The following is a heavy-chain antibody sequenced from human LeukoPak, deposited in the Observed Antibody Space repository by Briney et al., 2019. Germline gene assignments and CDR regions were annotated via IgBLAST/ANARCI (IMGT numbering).Heavy chain of an antibody. Sequence: PGGSLRLSCGASGFTFSNYAMTWVRQAPGKGLEWLSGISRRGDTTYYTDSVKGRFTISRDNSNNTLYLQMNTLRADDTAVYYCSKATGPNSFRYIEYWGQGTLVTVSS. CDR2: ISRRGDTT. V-gene: IGHV3-23*01. CDR3: SKATGPNSFRYIEY. CDR1: GFTFSNYA. J-gene: IGHJ4*02. D-gene: IGHD1-14*01.